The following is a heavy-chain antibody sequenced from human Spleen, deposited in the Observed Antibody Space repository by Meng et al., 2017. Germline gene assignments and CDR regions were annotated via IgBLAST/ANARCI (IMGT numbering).Heavy chain of an antibody. CDR3: ASQRRGYSGYDLQFDY. Sequence: SETLSLTCAVSGYSITGSYNWGWIRQSPGKGLEWIGSIYQSGSTYYNPSLKSRVTMSVDTSKNQFSLNLTSVTAADTAVYYCASQRRGYSGYDLQFDYWGQGTLVTVSS. CDR2: IYQSGST. V-gene: IGHV4-38-2*01. J-gene: IGHJ4*02. D-gene: IGHD5-12*01. CDR1: GYSITGSYN.